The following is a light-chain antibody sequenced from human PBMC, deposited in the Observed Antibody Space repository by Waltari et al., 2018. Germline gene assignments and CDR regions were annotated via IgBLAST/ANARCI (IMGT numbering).Light chain of an antibody. CDR1: QSVGRS. CDR3: QHYVRLPAT. J-gene: IGKJ1*01. CDR2: GAS. Sequence: EIVLTQSPGTLSLSPGERATLSCRASQSVGRSLAWYQQKPGQAPRLRIYGASSRATGIPDRFSGSGSGTDFSLTISRLEPEDFAVYYCQHYVRLPATFGQGTKVEIK. V-gene: IGKV3-20*01.